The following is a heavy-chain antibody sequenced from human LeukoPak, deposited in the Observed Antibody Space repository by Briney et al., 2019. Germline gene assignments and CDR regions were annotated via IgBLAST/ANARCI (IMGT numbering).Heavy chain of an antibody. CDR3: ARRYYYDSSGYYLFQH. Sequence: TSETLSLTCTVSGGSISSYYWSWIRQSPGEGLEWIGFIYYSGSTSYNPSLKSRVTISVDTSRNQFSLKLSSVTAADTAVYYCARRYYYDSSGYYLFQHWGQGTLVTVSS. CDR2: IYYSGST. CDR1: GGSISSYY. D-gene: IGHD3-22*01. J-gene: IGHJ1*01. V-gene: IGHV4-59*12.